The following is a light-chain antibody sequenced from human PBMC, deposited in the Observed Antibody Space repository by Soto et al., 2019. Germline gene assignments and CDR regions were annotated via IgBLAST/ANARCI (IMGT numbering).Light chain of an antibody. CDR3: QSYDSSLSGSI. J-gene: IGLJ2*01. V-gene: IGLV1-40*01. CDR1: SSNIGAGYD. Sequence: QPVLTQPPSVSGAPGQRVTIPCSGSSSNIGAGYDVHWYQQLPGTAPNLLIYGNNNRPSGVPGRFSGSKSGASASLAITGLQTEDEADYYCQSYDSSLSGSIFGGGTKVTVL. CDR2: GNN.